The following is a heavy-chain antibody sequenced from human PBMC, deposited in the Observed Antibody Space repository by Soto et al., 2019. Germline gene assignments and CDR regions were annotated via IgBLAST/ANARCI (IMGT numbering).Heavy chain of an antibody. CDR2: ISYDGSNK. Sequence: SGGSLRLSCAASGFTFSSYGMHWVRQAPGKGLEWVAVISYDGSNKYYADSVKGRFTISRDNSKSTLYLQMNSLRAEDTAVYYCAKVYCSSTSCYKGSGMDVCGQGTTVPVSS. J-gene: IGHJ6*02. CDR1: GFTFSSYG. V-gene: IGHV3-30*18. CDR3: AKVYCSSTSCYKGSGMDV. D-gene: IGHD2-2*02.